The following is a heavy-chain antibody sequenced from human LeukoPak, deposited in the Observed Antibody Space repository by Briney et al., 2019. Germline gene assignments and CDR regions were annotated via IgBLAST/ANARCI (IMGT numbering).Heavy chain of an antibody. CDR2: IRSKANRYAT. J-gene: IGHJ3*02. D-gene: IGHD1-26*01. CDR1: GFTFSDSP. CDR3: TSSSARYYNDALEI. V-gene: IGHV3-73*01. Sequence: GGSLTLSCAASGFTFSDSPMSWVRQASGKGLEWVGRIRSKANRYATAYGASVKGRFTISRDDSKNTAFLQMNSLKTEDTAVYYCTSSSARYYNDALEIWGQGTMVTVSS.